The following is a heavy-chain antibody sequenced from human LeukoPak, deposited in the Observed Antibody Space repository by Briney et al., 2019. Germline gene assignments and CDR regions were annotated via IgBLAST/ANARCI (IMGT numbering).Heavy chain of an antibody. D-gene: IGHD1-26*01. Sequence: GSSVKVSCKASGGTFSSYAISWVRQAPGQGLEWMGGIIPIFGTANYAQKFQGRVTITADESTSTAYMELSSLRSEDTAVYYCASLSGSYFATPRGSGMDVWGQGTTVTASS. CDR1: GGTFSSYA. CDR3: ASLSGSYFATPRGSGMDV. V-gene: IGHV1-69*01. CDR2: IIPIFGTA. J-gene: IGHJ6*02.